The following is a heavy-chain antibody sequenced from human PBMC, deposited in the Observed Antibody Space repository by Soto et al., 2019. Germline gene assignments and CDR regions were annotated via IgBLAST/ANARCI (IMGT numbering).Heavy chain of an antibody. D-gene: IGHD3-10*01. CDR2: IYSGGSS. CDR1: GITVSSKY. CDR3: AKDSDYYRTRGAFDT. J-gene: IGHJ3*02. Sequence: EVQLVESGGDLVQPGGSLRLSCAVSGITVSSKYMHWVRQSPGKGLDYVSSIYSGGSSRYADYVKGRFTISRDDSKNTLYLQMNSLRGEDTAMYYCAKDSDYYRTRGAFDTWGQGTMVTVSS. V-gene: IGHV3-66*01.